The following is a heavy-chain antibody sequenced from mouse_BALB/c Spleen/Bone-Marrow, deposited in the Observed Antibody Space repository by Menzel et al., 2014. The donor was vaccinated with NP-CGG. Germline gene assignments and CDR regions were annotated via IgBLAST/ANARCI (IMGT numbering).Heavy chain of an antibody. CDR3: ARSRGYDVGPFAF. J-gene: IGHJ3*01. CDR2: ILPGSGRA. Sequence: QVQLQQSGAELMKPGASVKISCKATGYTFSSYWIEWVKQRPGHGLEWIGEILPGSGRANYNENFKGKATLTADRSSSTAYMLLSSLTSDDSAVYFCARSRGYDVGPFAFWGQGTLVTVSA. D-gene: IGHD2-2*01. V-gene: IGHV1-9*01. CDR1: GYTFSSYW.